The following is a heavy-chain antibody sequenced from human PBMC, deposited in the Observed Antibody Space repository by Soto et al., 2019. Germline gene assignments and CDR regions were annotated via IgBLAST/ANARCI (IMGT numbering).Heavy chain of an antibody. CDR1: GGTFSSYA. CDR3: ALHYGSGSNYYYYGMDV. V-gene: IGHV1-69*12. CDR2: IIPIFGTA. D-gene: IGHD3-10*01. Sequence: QVQLVQCGAEVKKPGSSVKVSCKASGGTFSSYAISWVRQAPGQGLEWMGGIIPIFGTADYAQKFQGRVTITADESTSTAYMELSSLRSEDTAVYYCALHYGSGSNYYYYGMDVWGQGTTVTVSS. J-gene: IGHJ6*02.